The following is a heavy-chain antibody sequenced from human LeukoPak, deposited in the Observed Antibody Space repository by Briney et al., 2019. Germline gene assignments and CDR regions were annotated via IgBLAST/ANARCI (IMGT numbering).Heavy chain of an antibody. Sequence: PGGSLRLSCAASGFTFSGYSMNWVRQAPGKGLEWVSSISSSSSYIYYADSVKGRFTISRDNAKNSLYLQMNSLRAEDTAVYYCASVGIAVAPSDAFDIWGQGTMVTVSS. CDR3: ASVGIAVAPSDAFDI. CDR2: ISSSSSYI. D-gene: IGHD6-19*01. V-gene: IGHV3-21*01. J-gene: IGHJ3*02. CDR1: GFTFSGYS.